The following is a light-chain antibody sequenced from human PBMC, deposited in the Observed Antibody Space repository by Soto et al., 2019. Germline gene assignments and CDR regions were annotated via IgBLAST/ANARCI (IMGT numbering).Light chain of an antibody. V-gene: IGKV1-39*01. CDR1: QSISSS. CDR3: QQTYITSLFT. CDR2: AAS. Sequence: DIKMTQSPSSLSASVGDRVTITCRASQSISSSLNWYQQKPGKAPKLLIYAASSLQSGVPSRFSGSGSGTDVTLTIISLQPEDFATYYCQQTYITSLFTFGPGTKVEIK. J-gene: IGKJ3*01.